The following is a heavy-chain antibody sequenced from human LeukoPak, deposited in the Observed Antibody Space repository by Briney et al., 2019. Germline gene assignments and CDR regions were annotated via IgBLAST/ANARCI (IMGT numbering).Heavy chain of an antibody. CDR2: ISRSGVAT. CDR1: GFTFSSYT. J-gene: IGHJ4*02. V-gene: IGHV3-23*01. D-gene: IGHD3-22*01. Sequence: GGSLRLSCAASGFTFSSYTMNWVRQAPGKGLEWVSTISRSGVATYYANSVKGRFTISRDNSKNTVYLQMSSLRAEDTAMYYCAKHSHDGSAPYYEVQLDYWGQGTLVTVSS. CDR3: AKHSHDGSAPYYEVQLDY.